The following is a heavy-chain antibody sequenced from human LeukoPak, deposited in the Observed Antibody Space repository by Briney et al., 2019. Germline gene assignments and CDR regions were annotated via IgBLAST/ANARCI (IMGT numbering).Heavy chain of an antibody. D-gene: IGHD1-26*01. CDR2: INKDGSST. V-gene: IGHV3-74*01. J-gene: IGHJ4*02. Sequence: GGSLRLSCAASGCTFSSYWMHWVRQAPGKGLVWVSRINKDGSSTTYADSVKGRFTISRDNARNTLYLQMNSLRAEDTAVYYCARGGVGANLDYWGQGTLVTVSS. CDR1: GCTFSSYW. CDR3: ARGGVGANLDY.